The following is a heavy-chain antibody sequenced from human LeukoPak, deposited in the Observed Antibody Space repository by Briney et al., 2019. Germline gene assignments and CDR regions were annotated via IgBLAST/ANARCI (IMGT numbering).Heavy chain of an antibody. CDR2: ISYDGSNK. D-gene: IGHD2-2*01. V-gene: IGHV3-30-3*01. CDR1: GFTFSSYA. Sequence: GGSLRLSCAASGFTFSSYAMHWVRQAPGKGLEWVAVISYDGSNKYYADSVKGRFTISRDNSKNTLYLQMNSLRAEDTAVYYCARELCSSTSCYGRHYGMDVWGQGTTVTVSS. J-gene: IGHJ6*02. CDR3: ARELCSSTSCYGRHYGMDV.